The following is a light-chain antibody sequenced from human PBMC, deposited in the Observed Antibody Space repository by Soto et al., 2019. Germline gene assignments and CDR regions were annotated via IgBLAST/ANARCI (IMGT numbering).Light chain of an antibody. CDR2: GAS. V-gene: IGKV3-15*01. CDR1: QSITRN. CDR3: QQYNDWPRT. Sequence: EIVMTQSPATLSLSPGERATLSCRASQSITRNLAWYQQTPGQAPRLLIYGASTRATGSPDRFSASGSATEFTLTISSLLSEDFAVYYCQQYNDWPRTFGQGTKVDIK. J-gene: IGKJ1*01.